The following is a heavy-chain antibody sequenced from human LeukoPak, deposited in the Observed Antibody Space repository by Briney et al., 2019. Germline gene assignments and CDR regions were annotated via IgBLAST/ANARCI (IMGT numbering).Heavy chain of an antibody. J-gene: IGHJ4*02. CDR2: INHSGST. CDR1: GGSLTGYN. Sequence: SEPLFLTSVVHGGSLTGYNKSSMRLPPGKGLECIGEINHSGSTHYNSTLKSRITISVDTSKNQFSLKLSSLTASDTAVYYCARTYLVGALRRAKYYFNEWSQGTLFTVSS. D-gene: IGHD1-26*01. V-gene: IGHV4-34*01. CDR3: ARTYLVGALRRAKYYFNE.